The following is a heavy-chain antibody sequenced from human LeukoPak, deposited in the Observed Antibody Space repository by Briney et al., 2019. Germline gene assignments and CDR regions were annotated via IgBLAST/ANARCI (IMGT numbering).Heavy chain of an antibody. CDR1: GYTFSGDH. V-gene: IGHV1-2*06. CDR3: ARDRNLYSGSFAP. CDR2: INPSSGAT. D-gene: IGHD1-26*01. Sequence: ASVKVSCKASGYTFSGDHMHWVRQAPGQGPEWMGRINPSSGATHFAQTFQGSVTMTRDTSISTAYMELSRLTSDDTAVYYCARDRNLYSGSFAPWGQGTLVTVSS. J-gene: IGHJ5*02.